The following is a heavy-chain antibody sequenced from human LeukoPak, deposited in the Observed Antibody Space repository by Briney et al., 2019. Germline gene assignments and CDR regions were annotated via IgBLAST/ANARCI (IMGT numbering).Heavy chain of an antibody. CDR3: ARVTIFGVVFDP. Sequence: PSQTLSLTCTVSGGSISSGSYYWSWIRQPAGKGLEWIGRIYTSGSTNYNPSLKSRVTISVDTSQNQFSPKLTSVTAADTAVYYCARVTIFGVVFDPWGQGTLVTVSS. D-gene: IGHD3-3*01. V-gene: IGHV4-61*02. J-gene: IGHJ5*02. CDR1: GGSISSGSYY. CDR2: IYTSGST.